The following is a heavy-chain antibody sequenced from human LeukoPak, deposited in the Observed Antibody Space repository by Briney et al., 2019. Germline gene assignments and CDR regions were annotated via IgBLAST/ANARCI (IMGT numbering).Heavy chain of an antibody. D-gene: IGHD3-10*01. J-gene: IGHJ4*02. CDR3: AKPREGSGSYYKSFFDS. CDR2: ISGSGGDT. CDR1: GFTFSSYA. Sequence: PGGSLRLSCAASGFTFSSYAMSWVRQAPGKGLEWVSVISGSGGDTNYADSVKGRFTISRDNSENALYLQMNTLRAEDTAVYYCAKPREGSGSYYKSFFDSWGQGTLVTVSS. V-gene: IGHV3-23*01.